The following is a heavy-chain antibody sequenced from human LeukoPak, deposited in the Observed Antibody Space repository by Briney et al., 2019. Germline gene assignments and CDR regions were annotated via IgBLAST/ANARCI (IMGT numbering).Heavy chain of an antibody. V-gene: IGHV4-39*07. CDR1: GGSISSSSYY. CDR3: ARGLRPGRLDY. CDR2: IYHSGST. J-gene: IGHJ4*02. Sequence: SETLSLTCTVSGGSISSSSYYWGWIRQPPGKGLEWIGSIYHSGSTNYNPSLKSRVTISVDTSKNQFSLKLSSVTAADTAVYYCARGLRPGRLDYWGQGTLVTVSS. D-gene: IGHD3-10*01.